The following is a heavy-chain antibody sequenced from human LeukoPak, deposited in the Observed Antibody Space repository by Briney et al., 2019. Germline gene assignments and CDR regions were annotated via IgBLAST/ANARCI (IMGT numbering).Heavy chain of an antibody. J-gene: IGHJ4*02. CDR2: IYYSGST. CDR3: ARGGSGHFDSNGSFEY. Sequence: PSETLSLTCTVSGGSVSSGGYYWSWIRQPPGKGLEWIGYIYYSGSTNYNPSLKSRVTISVDTSKNQFSLKLSSVTAAGTAVYYCARGGSGHFDSNGSFEYWGQGTLVTVSS. D-gene: IGHD3-22*01. CDR1: GGSVSSGGYY. V-gene: IGHV4-61*08.